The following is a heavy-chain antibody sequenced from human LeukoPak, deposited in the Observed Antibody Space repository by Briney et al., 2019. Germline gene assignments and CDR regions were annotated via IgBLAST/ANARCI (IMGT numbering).Heavy chain of an antibody. D-gene: IGHD5-18*01. J-gene: IGHJ4*02. Sequence: ASVKVSCKASGYTFTSYDINWVRQATGQGLEWLGWMNPSSGNTGYAQKFQGRVTMTRDTSISTAYMELSSLRSEDTAVYYCARGVNSQGTAMVLFDSWGQGSLVIVSA. CDR2: MNPSSGNT. V-gene: IGHV1-8*01. CDR1: GYTFTSYD. CDR3: ARGVNSQGTAMVLFDS.